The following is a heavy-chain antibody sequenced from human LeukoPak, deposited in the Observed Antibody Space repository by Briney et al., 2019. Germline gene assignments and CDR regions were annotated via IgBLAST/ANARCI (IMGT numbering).Heavy chain of an antibody. CDR1: GFTFSSYA. D-gene: IGHD4-11*01. J-gene: IGHJ3*02. Sequence: PGGSLRLSCAASGFTFSSYAMHWVRQAPGKGLEWVAVISYDGSNKYYADSVKGRFTISRDNSKNTLYLQMNSLRAEDTAVYYCGMVTTGIWGQGTMVTVSS. CDR2: ISYDGSNK. V-gene: IGHV3-30-3*01. CDR3: GMVTTGI.